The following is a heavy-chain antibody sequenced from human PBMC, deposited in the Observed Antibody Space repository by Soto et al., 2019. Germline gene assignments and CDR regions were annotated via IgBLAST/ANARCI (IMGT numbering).Heavy chain of an antibody. V-gene: IGHV4-30-4*01. CDR2: IYYSGST. Sequence: TLELTCTVSGGSVSSGDDYWSWISQPPGKGLEWIGYIYYSGSTYYNPSLKSRVTISVDTSKNQFSLKLSSVTAADTAVYYCAREIAAACTGDYWGQGTLVTVSS. CDR1: GGSVSSGDDY. D-gene: IGHD6-13*01. CDR3: AREIAAACTGDY. J-gene: IGHJ4*02.